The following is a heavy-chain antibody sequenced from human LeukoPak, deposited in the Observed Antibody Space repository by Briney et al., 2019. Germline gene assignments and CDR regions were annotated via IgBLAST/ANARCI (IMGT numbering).Heavy chain of an antibody. D-gene: IGHD3-22*01. CDR1: GGSFSGYY. CDR2: INHSGST. CDR3: ARNTASSGYYYKRGYYFDY. V-gene: IGHV4-34*01. Sequence: PSETLSLTCAVYGGSFSGYYWSWIRQPPGKGLEWIGEINHSGSTNYNPSLKSRVTISVDTSKNRFSLKLSSVTAADTAVYYCARNTASSGYYYKRGYYFDYWGQGTLVTVSS. J-gene: IGHJ4*02.